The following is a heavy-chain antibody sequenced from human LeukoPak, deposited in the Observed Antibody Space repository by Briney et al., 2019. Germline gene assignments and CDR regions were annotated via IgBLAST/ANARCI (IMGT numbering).Heavy chain of an antibody. Sequence: GGSLRLSCPASGFTFANAWMSWVRQYPGKGLEWVGRVKSKTDVGRTDYAGPVKDRFNISRHDPKNMLYLQMNSLKTEDTAVYYCSTVLRYIWGSYQDHWGQGTLVTVSS. V-gene: IGHV3-15*01. CDR3: STVLRYIWGSYQDH. CDR2: VKSKTDVGRT. J-gene: IGHJ4*02. D-gene: IGHD3-16*02. CDR1: GFTFANAW.